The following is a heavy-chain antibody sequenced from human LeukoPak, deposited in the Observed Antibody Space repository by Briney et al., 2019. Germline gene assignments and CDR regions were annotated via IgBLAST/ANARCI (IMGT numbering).Heavy chain of an antibody. J-gene: IGHJ4*02. CDR3: ARAGTYYYDSSGYYPFDY. CDR2: IYYSGST. V-gene: IGHV4-61*01. Sequence: SETLSLTCTVAGDSISSSSYYWSWIRQPPGKGLEWIGYIYYSGSTNYNPSLKSRVTISVDTSKNQFSLKLSSVTAADTAVYYCARAGTYYYDSSGYYPFDYWGQGTLVTVSS. CDR1: GDSISSSSYY. D-gene: IGHD3-22*01.